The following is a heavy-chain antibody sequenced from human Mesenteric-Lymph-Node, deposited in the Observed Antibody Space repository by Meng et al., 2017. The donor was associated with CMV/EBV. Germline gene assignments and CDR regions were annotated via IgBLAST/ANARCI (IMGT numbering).Heavy chain of an antibody. Sequence: SETLSLTCTVSGGSISSSSYYWGWIRQPPGKGLEWIGSIYYSGSTYYNPSLKGRVTISVDTSKNQFSLKLSSVTAADTAVYYCARGGHTIFGVVKGAFDIWGQGTMVTVSS. J-gene: IGHJ3*02. CDR1: GGSISSSSYY. CDR3: ARGGHTIFGVVKGAFDI. D-gene: IGHD3-3*01. CDR2: IYYSGST. V-gene: IGHV4-39*07.